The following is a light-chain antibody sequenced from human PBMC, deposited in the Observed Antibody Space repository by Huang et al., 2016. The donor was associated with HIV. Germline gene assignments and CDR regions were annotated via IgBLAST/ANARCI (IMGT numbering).Light chain of an antibody. V-gene: IGKV3D-20*02. J-gene: IGKJ1*01. CDR3: HQYAKSMAT. CDR1: QSVETSY. CDR2: ETS. Sequence: VLTQSPVSVSLSLGDRLTVSCRASQSVETSYLAWYQHKPGQSPRLLVYETSTRASGIPSRFSGSGSGRDFSLTISRLEPEDFGVYYCHQYAKSMATFGQGTKVDI.